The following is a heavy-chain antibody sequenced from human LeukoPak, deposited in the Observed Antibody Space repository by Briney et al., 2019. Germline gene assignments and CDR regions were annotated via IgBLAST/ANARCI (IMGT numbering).Heavy chain of an antibody. CDR3: GRLSGSSNFDH. Sequence: GESLKISCKGSGYIFTNYWIGWVRQMPGRGLEGMGIIYPGNSETRYSPSFQGQVTISADKSISTAYLQWSSLKASDTAMYYCGRLSGSSNFDHWGQGTLVTVSS. CDR2: IYPGNSET. J-gene: IGHJ4*02. CDR1: GYIFTNYW. D-gene: IGHD2-2*01. V-gene: IGHV5-51*01.